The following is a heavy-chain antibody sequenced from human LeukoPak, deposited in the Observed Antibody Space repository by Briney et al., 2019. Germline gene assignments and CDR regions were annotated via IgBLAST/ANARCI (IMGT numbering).Heavy chain of an antibody. CDR2: ISGSGGST. CDR1: GFTFSSYA. D-gene: IGHD4-17*01. J-gene: IGHJ4*02. V-gene: IGHV3-23*01. Sequence: GGSLRLSCAASGFTFSSYAMSWVRQAPGKGLEWVSAISGSGGSTYYADSVKGRFTISRDNSKNTLYLQMNSLRAEDTAVYYCAKTPDYGDYVYYFDYWGQGTLVTVSS. CDR3: AKTPDYGDYVYYFDY.